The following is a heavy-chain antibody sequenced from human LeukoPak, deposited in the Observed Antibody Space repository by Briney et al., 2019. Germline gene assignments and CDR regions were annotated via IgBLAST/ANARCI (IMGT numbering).Heavy chain of an antibody. Sequence: ASVKVSCKASGGTFSSYAISWVRQAPGQGLEWMGGIIPIFGTANYAQKFQGRVTITADESTSTAYMELSSLRSEDTAVYYCARASTGYTFTRENDHWGQGTLVTVSS. CDR1: GGTFSSYA. J-gene: IGHJ4*02. CDR3: ARASTGYTFTRENDH. CDR2: IIPIFGTA. V-gene: IGHV1-69*01. D-gene: IGHD3-22*01.